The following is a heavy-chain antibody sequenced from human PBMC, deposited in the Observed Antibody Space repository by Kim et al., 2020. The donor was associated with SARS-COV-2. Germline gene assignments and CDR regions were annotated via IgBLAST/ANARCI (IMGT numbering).Heavy chain of an antibody. Sequence: SVKVSCKASGGTFSSYAISWVRQAPGQGLEWMGGIIPIFGTANYAQKFQGRVTITADESTSTAYMELSSLRSEDTAVYYCARRAGYYYDSSGYYSSWGQGTLVTVSS. J-gene: IGHJ4*02. V-gene: IGHV1-69*13. CDR2: IIPIFGTA. CDR1: GGTFSSYA. D-gene: IGHD3-22*01. CDR3: ARRAGYYYDSSGYYSS.